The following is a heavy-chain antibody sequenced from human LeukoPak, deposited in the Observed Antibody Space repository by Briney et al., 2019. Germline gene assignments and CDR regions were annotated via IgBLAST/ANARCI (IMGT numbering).Heavy chain of an antibody. CDR1: GFTFSSSA. CDR3: ANRGPYYFDS. V-gene: IGHV3-23*01. CDR2: IGGVST. J-gene: IGHJ4*02. Sequence: GGSLRLSCAASGFTFSSSAMAWVRQAPGKGLEWVSAIGGVSTYYADSVKDRFTISRDNSKSTLYLQMNSLRAEDTAVYYCANRGPYYFDSWGQGTLVTVSS. D-gene: IGHD3-10*01.